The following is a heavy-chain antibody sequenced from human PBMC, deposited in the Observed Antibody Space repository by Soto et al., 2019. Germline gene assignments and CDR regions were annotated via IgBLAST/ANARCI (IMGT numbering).Heavy chain of an antibody. CDR3: VTESPHFDY. CDR1: GFTFSSYS. J-gene: IGHJ4*02. CDR2: ISSSSSTI. V-gene: IGHV3-48*01. Sequence: GESLKISCAASGFTFSSYSMNWVRQAPGKGLEWVSYISSSSSTIYYADSVKGRFTISRDNAKNSLYLQMNSLKTEDTAVYYCVTESPHFDYWGQGTLVTVSS.